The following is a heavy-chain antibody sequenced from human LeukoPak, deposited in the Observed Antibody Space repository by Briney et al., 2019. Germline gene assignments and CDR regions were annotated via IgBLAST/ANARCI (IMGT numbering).Heavy chain of an antibody. CDR1: GFTFSSYA. V-gene: IGHV3-30*04. J-gene: IGHJ4*02. CDR2: ISYDGSNK. CDR3: ARDRWFGVHLFDY. D-gene: IGHD3-10*01. Sequence: PGGSLRLSCAASGFTFSSYAMHWVRQAPGKGLEWVAVISYDGSNKYYADSVKGRFTISRDNSKNTLYLQMNSLRAEDTAVYYCARDRWFGVHLFDYWGQGTLVTVSS.